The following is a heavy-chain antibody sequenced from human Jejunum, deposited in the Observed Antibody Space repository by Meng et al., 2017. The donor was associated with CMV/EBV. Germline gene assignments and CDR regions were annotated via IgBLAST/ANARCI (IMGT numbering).Heavy chain of an antibody. V-gene: IGHV3-23*01. CDR2: IGGSYGSI. CDR1: GFTFSTYA. D-gene: IGHD6-19*01. J-gene: IGHJ4*02. CDR3: AKFQSLYSSGWYDY. Sequence: GFTFSTYAMTWVRQAPGKGLEWVSTIGGSYGSIYYADSVKGRFTISRDNSKNTLYLQMNSLRADDTAVYYCAKFQSLYSSGWYDYWGQGARVTVSS.